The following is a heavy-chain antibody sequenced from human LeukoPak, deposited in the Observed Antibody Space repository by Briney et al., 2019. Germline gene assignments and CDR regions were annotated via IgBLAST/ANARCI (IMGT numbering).Heavy chain of an antibody. V-gene: IGHV1-46*01. D-gene: IGHD3-10*01. CDR2: TNPSGGST. CDR3: ARDGASDGMDV. CDR1: GYTFTSYY. J-gene: IGHJ6*02. Sequence: ASVKVSCKASGYTFTSYYMNWVRQAPGQGLEWMGITNPSGGSTSYAQKFQDRVAMTRDTSTSTVYMELNSLTSEDTAVYYCARDGASDGMDVWGQGTTVTVSS.